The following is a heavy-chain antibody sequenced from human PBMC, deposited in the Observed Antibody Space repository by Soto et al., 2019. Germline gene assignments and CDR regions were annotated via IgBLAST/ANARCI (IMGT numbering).Heavy chain of an antibody. CDR3: ARLRPGIAAAAPRFDY. J-gene: IGHJ4*02. Sequence: PSETLSLTCTVSGGSISSSSYYWGWIRQPPGKGLEWIGSIYYSGSTYYNPSLKSRVTISVDTSKNQFSLKLSSVTAADTAVYYCARLRPGIAAAAPRFDYWGQGTLVTVSS. CDR2: IYYSGST. D-gene: IGHD6-13*01. CDR1: GGSISSSSYY. V-gene: IGHV4-39*01.